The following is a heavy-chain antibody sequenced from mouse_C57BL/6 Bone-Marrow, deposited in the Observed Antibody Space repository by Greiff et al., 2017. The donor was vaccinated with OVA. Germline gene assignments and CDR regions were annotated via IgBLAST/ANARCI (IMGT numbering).Heavy chain of an antibody. Sequence: VQLVESGAELVRPGTSVKMSCKASGYTFTNYWIGWAKQRPGHGLEWIGDIYPGGGYTNYNEKFKGKATLTADKSSSTAYMQFSSLTSEDSAIYYCAREGENYDGFAYWGQGTLVTVSA. CDR1: GYTFTNYW. D-gene: IGHD2-4*01. J-gene: IGHJ3*01. V-gene: IGHV1-63*01. CDR2: IYPGGGYT. CDR3: AREGENYDGFAY.